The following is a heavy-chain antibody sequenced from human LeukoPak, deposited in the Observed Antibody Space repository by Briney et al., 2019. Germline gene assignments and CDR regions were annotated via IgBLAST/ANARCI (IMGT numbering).Heavy chain of an antibody. CDR2: ISNSGST. CDR3: ARGVLRRGYDSRGYYYGMDV. J-gene: IGHJ6*02. Sequence: SETLSLTCIVSGGSISSYFWSWIRQPPGKGLEWIGYISNSGSTNYNPSLKSRVTISVDTSKNQFSLKLSSVTAADTAVYYCARGVLRRGYDSRGYYYGMDVWGQGTTVTVSS. CDR1: GGSISSYF. V-gene: IGHV4-59*12. D-gene: IGHD5-12*01.